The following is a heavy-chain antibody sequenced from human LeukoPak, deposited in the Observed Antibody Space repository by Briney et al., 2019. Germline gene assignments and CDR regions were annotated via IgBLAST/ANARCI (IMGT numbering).Heavy chain of an antibody. V-gene: IGHV3-23*01. Sequence: GGSLRLSCAASGFTFRDYTMDWVRQAPGKGLEWVSAISDSGGRTYYADSVKGRFTISRDNSKNTLYLQMNSLRAEDTAVYYCAKHYSSGTYYNYFDYWGQGTLVTVSS. CDR3: AKHYSSGTYYNYFDY. CDR1: GFTFRDYT. J-gene: IGHJ4*02. CDR2: ISDSGGRT. D-gene: IGHD3-10*01.